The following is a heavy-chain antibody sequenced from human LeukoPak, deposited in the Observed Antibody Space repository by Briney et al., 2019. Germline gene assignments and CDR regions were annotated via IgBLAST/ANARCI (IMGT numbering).Heavy chain of an antibody. CDR1: GFTFSSYA. V-gene: IGHV3-30-3*01. D-gene: IGHD2-8*01. Sequence: GRSLRLSCAASGFTFSSYAMHWVRQAPGKGLEWVAVISYDGSNKYYADSVKGRFTISRDNSKITLYLQMNSLRAEDTAVYYCARVSYCTNGVCYPDYYYGMDVWGQGTTVTVSS. CDR2: ISYDGSNK. J-gene: IGHJ6*02. CDR3: ARVSYCTNGVCYPDYYYGMDV.